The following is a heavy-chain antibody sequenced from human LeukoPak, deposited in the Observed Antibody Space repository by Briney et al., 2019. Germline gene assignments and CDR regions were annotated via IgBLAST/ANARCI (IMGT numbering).Heavy chain of an antibody. CDR3: ARTKATVTASLGY. D-gene: IGHD4-17*01. J-gene: IGHJ4*02. CDR1: GGTFSSYA. CDR2: IIPIFGTA. Sequence: ASVKVSCKASGGTFSSYAISWVRQAPGQGLEWMGGIIPIFGTANYAQKFQGRVTITADKSTSTAYMELSSLRSEDTAVYYCARTKATVTASLGYWGQGTLVTVSS. V-gene: IGHV1-69*06.